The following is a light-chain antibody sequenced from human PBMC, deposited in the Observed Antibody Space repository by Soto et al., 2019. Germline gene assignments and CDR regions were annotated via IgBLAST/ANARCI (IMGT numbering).Light chain of an antibody. J-gene: IGKJ5*01. CDR3: QQLNTYPQIT. CDR2: DAS. CDR1: HTVSTY. V-gene: IGKV3-11*01. Sequence: EIVLTQSPATLSLSPGERATLSCRASHTVSTYLAWYQQKPGQAPRLLIYDASDRATGIPARFSGSGSGTDFTLTISSLEPEDFATYYCQQLNTYPQITFGQGTRLEIK.